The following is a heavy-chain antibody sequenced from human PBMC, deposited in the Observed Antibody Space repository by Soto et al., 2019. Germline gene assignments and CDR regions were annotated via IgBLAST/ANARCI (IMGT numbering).Heavy chain of an antibody. V-gene: IGHV5-51*01. D-gene: IGHD3-22*01. CDR1: GFTFTDYW. CDR3: ARHPNYYDSSGYYYSDY. Sequence: PGESLKISCKGSGFTFTDYWIVWVRQMPGKGLEWVGIIYPGDSKTRYTPSFQGQVTISADKSISTAFLHWSSLKASDTAMYYCARHPNYYDSSGYYYSDYWGQGTLVTVSS. CDR2: IYPGDSKT. J-gene: IGHJ4*02.